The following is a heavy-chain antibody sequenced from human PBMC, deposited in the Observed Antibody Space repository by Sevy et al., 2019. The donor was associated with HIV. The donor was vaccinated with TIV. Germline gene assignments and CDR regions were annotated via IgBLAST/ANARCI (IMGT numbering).Heavy chain of an antibody. CDR2: IYSGGAT. J-gene: IGHJ4*02. CDR3: ARGGLDSNWFRSFDC. D-gene: IGHD6-13*01. Sequence: GGSLRLSCAVSGLTVSSNYMSWVRQAPGKGLEWVSLIYSGGATYYADSVNGRFTVSGDDSKNTLYLQMDSLRAEDTAVYYCARGGLDSNWFRSFDCWGRRTLVTVSS. V-gene: IGHV3-53*01. CDR1: GLTVSSNY.